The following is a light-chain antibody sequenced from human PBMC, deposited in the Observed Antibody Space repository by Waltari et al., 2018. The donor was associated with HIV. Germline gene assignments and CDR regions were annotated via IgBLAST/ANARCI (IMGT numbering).Light chain of an antibody. CDR2: EDS. CDR1: ALPKKY. Sequence: SYELTQPPSVAVSPGQTARITCTGDALPKKYASWYQQKSGQAPVLFIYEDSKRPSGFPARFSGSSSGTTATVTISGAQVEDEADYYCYSTDNSGHHRVFGTGTKLTVL. CDR3: YSTDNSGHHRV. V-gene: IGLV3-10*01. J-gene: IGLJ2*01.